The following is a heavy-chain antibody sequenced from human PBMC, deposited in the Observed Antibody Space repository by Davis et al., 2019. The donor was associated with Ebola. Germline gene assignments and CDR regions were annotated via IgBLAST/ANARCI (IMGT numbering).Heavy chain of an antibody. CDR1: GASIRTYY. CDR2: IYNSGST. V-gene: IGHV4-59*01. D-gene: IGHD1-14*01. J-gene: IGHJ3*02. CDR3: ARDSSPRNLDI. Sequence: SETLSLTCNVSGASIRTYYWSWVRQPPGKGLEWIGYIYNSGSTNYNPSLRSRVTISADPSKNQFSLRLTSVTAADTAAYYCARDSSPRNLDIWGQGTLVTVSA.